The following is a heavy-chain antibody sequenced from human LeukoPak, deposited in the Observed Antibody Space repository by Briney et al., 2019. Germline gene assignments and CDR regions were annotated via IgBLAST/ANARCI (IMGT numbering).Heavy chain of an antibody. CDR1: GGSFSGYY. J-gene: IGHJ4*02. CDR3: ARTRDAGRDY. CDR2: INHSGST. V-gene: IGHV4-34*01. Sequence: SETLSLTCAVYGGSFSGYYWSWIRQPPGKGLEWIGEINHSGSTNYNPSLKSRVTISVDTSKNQFSLKLSSVTAADTAVYYCARTRDAGRDYWGQGTLVTVSS. D-gene: IGHD2-2*01.